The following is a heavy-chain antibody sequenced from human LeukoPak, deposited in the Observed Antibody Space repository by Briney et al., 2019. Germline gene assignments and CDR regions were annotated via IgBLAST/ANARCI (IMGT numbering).Heavy chain of an antibody. D-gene: IGHD5-18*01. J-gene: IGHJ4*02. V-gene: IGHV3-21*01. CDR3: ARGFGTAMVTLDY. Sequence: PGGSLRLSYAASGFTFSSYSMNWVRQAPGKGLEWVSSISSSSSYIYYADSVKGRFTISRDNAMNSLYLQMNSLRAEDTAVYYCARGFGTAMVTLDYWGQGTLVTVSS. CDR1: GFTFSSYS. CDR2: ISSSSSYI.